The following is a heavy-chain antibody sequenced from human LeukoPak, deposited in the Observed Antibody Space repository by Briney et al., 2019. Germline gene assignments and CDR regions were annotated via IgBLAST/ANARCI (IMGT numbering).Heavy chain of an antibody. CDR3: VRVNGYDDGVDF. CDR1: GYKFVDYW. Sequence: HGESLKISCKTSGYKFVDYWIAWVRQMPGKGLEWMGIMFPTESITTYSPSFQGQVSISADKSISTVYLFWSSLKASDTAIYYCVRVNGYDDGVDFWGQGTPVTVSS. J-gene: IGHJ4*02. V-gene: IGHV5-51*01. D-gene: IGHD5-12*01. CDR2: MFPTESIT.